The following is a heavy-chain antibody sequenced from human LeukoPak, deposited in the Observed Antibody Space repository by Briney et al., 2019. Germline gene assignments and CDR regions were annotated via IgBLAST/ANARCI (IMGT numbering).Heavy chain of an antibody. J-gene: IGHJ4*02. CDR2: IWYDGSNK. Sequence: GGSLRLSCAASGFTFSSYGMHWVRQAPGKGLEGVAVIWYDGSNKYYADSVKGRFTISRDNSKNTLYLQMNSLRAEDTAVYYCARGRCGSTSCIPFDYWGQGTLVTVSS. V-gene: IGHV3-33*01. D-gene: IGHD2-2*01. CDR1: GFTFSSYG. CDR3: ARGRCGSTSCIPFDY.